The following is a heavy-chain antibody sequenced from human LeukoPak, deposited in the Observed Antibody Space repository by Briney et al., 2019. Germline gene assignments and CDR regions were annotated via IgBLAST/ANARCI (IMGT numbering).Heavy chain of an antibody. D-gene: IGHD3-10*01. Sequence: SETLSLTCTVSGGSISRISYYWGWIRQPPGKGLEWIASIYYGGSPYYNPSLKSRVTISVDTSKNQFSLKLSSVTAADTAVYYCARDLRSGYGSGSEYYYYYYMDVWGKGTTVTVSS. V-gene: IGHV4-39*07. CDR2: IYYGGSP. CDR1: GGSISRISYY. CDR3: ARDLRSGYGSGSEYYYYYYMDV. J-gene: IGHJ6*03.